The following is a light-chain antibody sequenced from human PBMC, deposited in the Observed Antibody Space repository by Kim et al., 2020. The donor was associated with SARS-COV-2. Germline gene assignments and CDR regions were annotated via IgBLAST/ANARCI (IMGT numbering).Light chain of an antibody. CDR1: KLADKY. V-gene: IGLV3-1*01. J-gene: IGLJ2*01. Sequence: SYELTQPPSVSVSPGQTASITCSGDKLADKYACWYQQKAGQSPVLVIYQDTKRPSGIPERFSGSNSGNTATLTISGTQTMDEADYYCQAWDRSTAVFGGG. CDR3: QAWDRSTAV. CDR2: QDT.